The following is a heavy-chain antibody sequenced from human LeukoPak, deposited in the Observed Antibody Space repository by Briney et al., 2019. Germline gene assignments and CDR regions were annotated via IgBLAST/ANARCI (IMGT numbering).Heavy chain of an antibody. J-gene: IGHJ4*02. CDR1: GFTFSNYA. Sequence: GGSLRLSCVASGFTFSNYAMHWVRQAPGKGLEWVAVISYGGSNKYYADSVKGRFTISRDNSKNTLYLQMISLRAEDTAVYFCAREILAPGKTHDYWGQGTLVTVSS. CDR2: ISYGGSNK. CDR3: AREILAPGKTHDY. V-gene: IGHV3-30*04.